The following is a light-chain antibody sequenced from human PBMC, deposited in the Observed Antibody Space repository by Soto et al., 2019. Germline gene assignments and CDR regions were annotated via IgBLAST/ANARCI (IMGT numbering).Light chain of an antibody. Sequence: EIVLTQSPGTLSLSPGERATLSCRASQSVSSRYLAWYQQKPGQAPRQLIYGASSRATGIPDRFSGSGSGTGFTLTITRMEPEDFSVYYCQHYRTSFGGGTRVEIK. J-gene: IGKJ4*01. CDR2: GAS. CDR3: QHYRTS. CDR1: QSVSSRY. V-gene: IGKV3-20*01.